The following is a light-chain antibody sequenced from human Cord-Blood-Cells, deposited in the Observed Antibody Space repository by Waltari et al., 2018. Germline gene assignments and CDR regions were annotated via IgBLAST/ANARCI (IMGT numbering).Light chain of an antibody. CDR2: AAS. J-gene: IGKJ3*01. CDR1: QSISSY. V-gene: IGKV1-39*01. Sequence: DIQMTQSPSSLSASVGDRVTITCRASQSISSYLNWYQQKPGKAPKLLIYAASSLQSGVPCRFSGSGSGTDFTLTISSLQPEDFATYYCQQSYSTPFTFGPGTKVDIK. CDR3: QQSYSTPFT.